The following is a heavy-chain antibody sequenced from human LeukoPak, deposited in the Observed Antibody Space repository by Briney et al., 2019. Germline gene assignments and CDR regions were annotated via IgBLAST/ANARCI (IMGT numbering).Heavy chain of an antibody. J-gene: IGHJ4*02. CDR3: ARLTGFAIAAAATDY. CDR2: MTTTSSYI. D-gene: IGHD6-13*01. CDR1: GFTFSDYD. V-gene: IGHV3-21*01. Sequence: PGRSLRLSCAASGFTFSDYDMSWVRQAPGKGLEWVSSMTTTSSYIYYADSVKGRFTISRDNAKNSLYLQMNSLRAEDTALYYCARLTGFAIAAAATDYWGQGTLVTVSS.